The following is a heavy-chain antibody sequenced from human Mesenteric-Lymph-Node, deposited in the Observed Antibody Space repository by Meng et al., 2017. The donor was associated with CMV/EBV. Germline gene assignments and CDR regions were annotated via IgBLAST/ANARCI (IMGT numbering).Heavy chain of an antibody. V-gene: IGHV1-69*05. CDR2: IIPIFGTA. Sequence: SVKVSCKASGGTFSSYAISWVRQAPGQGLEWMGGIIPIFGTANYAQKFQGRVTMTRDTSISTAYMELSRLRSDDTAVYYCAREEYSYGLYYYGMDVWGQGTTVTVSS. CDR1: GGTFSSYA. D-gene: IGHD5-18*01. J-gene: IGHJ6*02. CDR3: AREEYSYGLYYYGMDV.